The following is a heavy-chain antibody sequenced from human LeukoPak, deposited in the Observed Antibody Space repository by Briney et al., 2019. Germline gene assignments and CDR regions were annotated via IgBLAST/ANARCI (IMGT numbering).Heavy chain of an antibody. Sequence: KVSCKASGGTFSSYAISWVRQAPGQGLEWMGVIYPGDSDTRYSPSFQGQVTISADKSISTAYLQWSSLKASDTAMYYCARSVAAAFDYWGQGTLVTVSS. CDR3: ARSVAAAFDY. CDR2: IYPGDSDT. V-gene: IGHV5-51*01. D-gene: IGHD6-13*01. CDR1: GGTFSSYA. J-gene: IGHJ4*02.